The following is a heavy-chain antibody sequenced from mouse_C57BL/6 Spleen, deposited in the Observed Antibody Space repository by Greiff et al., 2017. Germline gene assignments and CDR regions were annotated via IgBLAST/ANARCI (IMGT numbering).Heavy chain of an antibody. V-gene: IGHV14-4*01. Sequence: EVQLKESGAELVRPGASVKLSCTASGFNIKDDYMHWVKQRPEQGLEWIGWIDPENGDTEYASKFQGKATITADTSSNTAYLQLSSLTSEDTAVYYCTRGGGYYYYWGQGTTLTVSS. CDR1: GFNIKDDY. J-gene: IGHJ2*01. D-gene: IGHD2-3*01. CDR2: IDPENGDT. CDR3: TRGGGYYYY.